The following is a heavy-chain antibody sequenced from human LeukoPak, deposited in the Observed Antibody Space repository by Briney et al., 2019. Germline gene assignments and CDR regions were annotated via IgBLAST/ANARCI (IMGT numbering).Heavy chain of an antibody. CDR2: ISGSGGST. Sequence: PGGSLRLSCAASGFTFSSYAMSWARQAPGKGLEWVSTISGSGGSTYYADSVKGRFTISRDNSKNTLYLQMNSLRAEDTAVYYCAKSYGSGSYYNDAIDYWGQGTLVTVSS. CDR3: AKSYGSGSYYNDAIDY. V-gene: IGHV3-23*01. D-gene: IGHD3-10*01. J-gene: IGHJ4*02. CDR1: GFTFSSYA.